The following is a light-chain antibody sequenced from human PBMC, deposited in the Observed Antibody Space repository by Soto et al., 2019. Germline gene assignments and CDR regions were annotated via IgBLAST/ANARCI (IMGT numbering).Light chain of an antibody. Sequence: DIQMTQSPSSLSASVGDRVTITCQASQDISNYLNWYQQRPGKAPKLLIYDASNLHAGVPSRFRGSGSGTEFSFTINSLQPEDIATYYCQQYDDLPITFGQGTRLEIK. CDR3: QQYDDLPIT. CDR1: QDISNY. CDR2: DAS. J-gene: IGKJ5*01. V-gene: IGKV1-33*01.